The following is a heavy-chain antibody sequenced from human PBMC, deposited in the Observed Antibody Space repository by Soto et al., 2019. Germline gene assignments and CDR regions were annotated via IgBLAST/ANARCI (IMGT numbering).Heavy chain of an antibody. Sequence: VKGSCKASGFTFSSSAMPWVRQARGQSLWGIGWIVVGSGNTNYAQKFQERVTITRDMSTSTAYMELSSLRSEDTAVYYCAAIRNERSGYDSNNYYYYMDVWGKGTTVTVSS. V-gene: IGHV1-58*02. CDR2: IVVGSGNT. CDR1: GFTFSSSA. J-gene: IGHJ6*03. D-gene: IGHD5-12*01. CDR3: AAIRNERSGYDSNNYYYYMDV.